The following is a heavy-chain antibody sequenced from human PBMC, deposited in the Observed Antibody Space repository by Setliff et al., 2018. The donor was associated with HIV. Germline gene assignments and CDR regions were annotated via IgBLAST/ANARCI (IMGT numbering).Heavy chain of an antibody. CDR1: GFLFSAYA. CDR3: TRDIALAGDLLGGDY. CDR2: ISDDGHTK. V-gene: IGHV3-30*04. Sequence: GESLKISCAASGFLFSAYAIHWVRQAPGEGLEWVTVISDDGHTKYYIDSVKGRFTVSRDNSKNTLYLQMTSVRAEDTAVYYCTRDIALAGDLLGGDYWSQGTLVTVSS. J-gene: IGHJ4*02. D-gene: IGHD6-19*01.